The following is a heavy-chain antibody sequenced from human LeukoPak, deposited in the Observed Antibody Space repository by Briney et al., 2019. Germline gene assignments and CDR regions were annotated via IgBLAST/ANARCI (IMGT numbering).Heavy chain of an antibody. V-gene: IGHV3-21*04. J-gene: IGHJ4*02. Sequence: GGSLRLSCAAYGFTFSSYSMNWVRQAPGKGLEWVSSISSSSSDIYYAGSVKGRFTISRDNSKNTLYFQMNSLRAEDTAVYYCARAQYNVCDYWGQGTLVTVSS. D-gene: IGHD5-24*01. CDR3: ARAQYNVCDY. CDR2: ISSSSSDI. CDR1: GFTFSSYS.